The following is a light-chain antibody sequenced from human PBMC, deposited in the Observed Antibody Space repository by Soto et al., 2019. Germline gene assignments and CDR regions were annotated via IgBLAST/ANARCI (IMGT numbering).Light chain of an antibody. Sequence: EIVMTQSPATLSVSPGERATLSCRASQSVSSNLAWYQQKPGQAPRLLIYGASTRATGIPARFSGRGSGTEFTLTISSLQSEDFAVYYSQQYNNWPRTFGQGTKVEIK. CDR2: GAS. J-gene: IGKJ1*01. CDR1: QSVSSN. CDR3: QQYNNWPRT. V-gene: IGKV3-15*01.